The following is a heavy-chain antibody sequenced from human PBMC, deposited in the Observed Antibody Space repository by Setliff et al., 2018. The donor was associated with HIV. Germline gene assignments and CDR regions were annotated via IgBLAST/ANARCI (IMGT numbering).Heavy chain of an antibody. V-gene: IGHV1-18*01. CDR2: ISANNGNT. J-gene: IGHJ5*02. D-gene: IGHD1-26*01. CDR1: GYTFTSYG. Sequence: GASVKVSCKASGYTFTSYGISWVRQAPGQGLEWMGWISANNGNTNYAQKLQGRVTMTTDTSTSTAYMELRSLRSDDTAVYYCARDVSPSGSASNTFDPWGQGTLVTVSS. CDR3: ARDVSPSGSASNTFDP.